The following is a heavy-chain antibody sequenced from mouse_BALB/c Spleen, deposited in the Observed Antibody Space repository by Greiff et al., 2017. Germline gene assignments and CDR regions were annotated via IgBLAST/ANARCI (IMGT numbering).Heavy chain of an antibody. Sequence: VQLQQSGAELVKPGASVKLSCKASGYTFTSYWMHWVKQRPGQGLEWIGEINPSNGRTNYNEKFKSKATLTVDKSSSTAYMQLSSLTSEDSAVYYCAIHYYGTEGFAYWGQGTLVTVSA. CDR1: GYTFTSYW. J-gene: IGHJ3*01. D-gene: IGHD1-1*01. V-gene: IGHV1S81*02. CDR3: AIHYYGTEGFAY. CDR2: INPSNGRT.